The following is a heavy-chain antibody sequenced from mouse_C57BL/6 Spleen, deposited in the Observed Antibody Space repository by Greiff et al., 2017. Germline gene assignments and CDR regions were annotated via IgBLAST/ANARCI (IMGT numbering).Heavy chain of an antibody. V-gene: IGHV1-81*01. Sequence: VQLQQPGAELARPGASVKLSCKASGYTFTSYGISWVKQRPGQGLEWIGEIYPRSGNTYYNEKFKGKATLTADKSSSTAYMELRSLTSEDSAVYFCARGNGYDYWGQGTTLTVSS. D-gene: IGHD2-14*01. CDR3: ARGNGYDY. CDR1: GYTFTSYG. CDR2: IYPRSGNT. J-gene: IGHJ2*01.